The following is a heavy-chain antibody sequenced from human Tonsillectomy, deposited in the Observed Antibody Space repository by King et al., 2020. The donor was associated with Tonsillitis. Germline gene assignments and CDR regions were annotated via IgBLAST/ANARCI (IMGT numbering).Heavy chain of an antibody. Sequence: QLVQSGGGLVQPGGSLRLSCAASGFTFGDYYMSWVRQAPGKGLEWVANIKEDGSEKYYVDSVKGRFTISRDNAKNSLYLQMDSLRAEDTAVNYCAKFPYWGQGTLVTVSS. V-gene: IGHV3-7*03. J-gene: IGHJ4*01. CDR2: IKEDGSEK. CDR1: GFTFGDYY. CDR3: AKFPY.